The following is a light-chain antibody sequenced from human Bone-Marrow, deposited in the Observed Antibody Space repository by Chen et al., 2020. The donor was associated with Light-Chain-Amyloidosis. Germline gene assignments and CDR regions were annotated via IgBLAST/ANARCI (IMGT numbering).Light chain of an antibody. CDR3: SSXTITNTLV. CDR1: SSDVGGDNH. CDR2: EVT. J-gene: IGLJ1*01. V-gene: IGLV2-14*01. Sequence: QSALTQPASVSGSPGQXITISXXGTSSDVGGDNHVYRYQQHPDKPAQLMIYEVTSRPSWVPAXFTGSKSDNTAXLTLSXLQTEDEADXXCSSXTITNTLVFGSGTRVTVL.